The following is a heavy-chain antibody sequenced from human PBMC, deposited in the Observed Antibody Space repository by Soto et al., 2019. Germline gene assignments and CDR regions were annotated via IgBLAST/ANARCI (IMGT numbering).Heavy chain of an antibody. J-gene: IGHJ4*02. CDR3: ARGSGGAGVFDY. CDR1: GGSVSSTSYY. D-gene: IGHD1-26*01. Sequence: QVQLQESGPGLVKPSETLSLTCTVSGGSVSSTSYYWSWIRQPPGKGLEWIGYVYYSGSTKYNPSLKSRVTISIDTSKNPFSLKLSSVTAADTAVYYCARGSGGAGVFDYWGQRTLVTVSS. V-gene: IGHV4-61*01. CDR2: VYYSGST.